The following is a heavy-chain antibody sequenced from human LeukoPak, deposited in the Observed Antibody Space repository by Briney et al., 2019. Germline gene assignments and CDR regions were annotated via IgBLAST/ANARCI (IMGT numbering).Heavy chain of an antibody. Sequence: ASVKVSCKASGYTFTGYYMHWVRQAPGQGLEWMGRTNPNSGGTNYAQKFQGRVTMTRDTSISTAYMELSRLRSDDTAVYYCARAYILTGYWGYWGQGTLVTVSS. CDR3: ARAYILTGYWGY. J-gene: IGHJ4*02. CDR1: GYTFTGYY. CDR2: TNPNSGGT. V-gene: IGHV1-2*06. D-gene: IGHD3-9*01.